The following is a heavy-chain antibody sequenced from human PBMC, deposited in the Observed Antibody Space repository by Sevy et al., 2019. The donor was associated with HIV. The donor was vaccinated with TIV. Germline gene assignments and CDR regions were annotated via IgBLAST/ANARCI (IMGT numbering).Heavy chain of an antibody. J-gene: IGHJ3*02. D-gene: IGHD5-12*01. CDR3: ARDLGGWMGDAFDI. Sequence: GGSLRLSCAASGFTFSSYGMHWVRQAPGKGLEWVAVIWYDGSNKYYADSVKGRFTISRDNSKNTLYLQMNSLRAEDTAVYYCARDLGGWMGDAFDIWGQGQWSPSPQ. V-gene: IGHV3-33*01. CDR1: GFTFSSYG. CDR2: IWYDGSNK.